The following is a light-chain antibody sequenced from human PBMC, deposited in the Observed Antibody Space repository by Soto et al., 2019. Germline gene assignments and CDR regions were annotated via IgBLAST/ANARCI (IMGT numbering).Light chain of an antibody. J-gene: IGKJ3*01. CDR3: QRYNNWPS. V-gene: IGKV1-39*02. Sequence: DIQMTQSPSSLSASVGDRVTITCRASQGISNYLHWYQQTPGKAPKLLIYAASNLQRGVPSRFSGSGSGTDFTLTISSLQSEDFAVYYCQRYNNWPSFGPGTKVDIK. CDR2: AAS. CDR1: QGISNY.